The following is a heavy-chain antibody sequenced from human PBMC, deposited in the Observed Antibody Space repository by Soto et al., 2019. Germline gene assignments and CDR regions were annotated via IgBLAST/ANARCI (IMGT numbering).Heavy chain of an antibody. Sequence: QVQVVQSGVEVRRPGSSVKVSCKASGDTFKNCVISWVRQAPGQGLEWMGGIIPLFGTTDFAQRFQGRLTIKTDESTTTAYMELSRLRSEDKATYYCAAELGFGKLSVVWGQGTTVIVSS. CDR2: IIPLFGTT. CDR1: GDTFKNCV. V-gene: IGHV1-69*01. D-gene: IGHD3-10*01. J-gene: IGHJ6*02. CDR3: AAELGFGKLSVV.